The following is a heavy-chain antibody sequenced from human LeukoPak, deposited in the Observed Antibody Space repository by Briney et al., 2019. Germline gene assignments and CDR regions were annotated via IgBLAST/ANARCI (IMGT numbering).Heavy chain of an antibody. Sequence: TGGSLRLSCAASGFTFSSYWMSWVRQAPGKGLEWVSAISGSGGSTYYADSVKGRFTISRDNSKNTLYLQMNSLRAEDTAVYYCAKTDILSIRVGSPHLKDVWGQGTTVTVSS. J-gene: IGHJ6*02. CDR2: ISGSGGST. D-gene: IGHD3-9*01. CDR1: GFTFSSYW. CDR3: AKTDILSIRVGSPHLKDV. V-gene: IGHV3-23*01.